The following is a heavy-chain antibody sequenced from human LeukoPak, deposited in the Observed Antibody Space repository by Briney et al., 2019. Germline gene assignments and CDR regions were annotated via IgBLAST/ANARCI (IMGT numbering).Heavy chain of an antibody. V-gene: IGHV1-2*02. J-gene: IGHJ3*02. Sequence: ASVKVSCKASGYAFTGYYMHWVRQAPGQGLEWMGWINPNSGDTNYAQKFQGRVTMTRDTSISTAYMELSRLRSDDTAVYYCARVDWGFDAFDIWGQGTMVTVSS. CDR3: ARVDWGFDAFDI. CDR1: GYAFTGYY. D-gene: IGHD3/OR15-3a*01. CDR2: INPNSGDT.